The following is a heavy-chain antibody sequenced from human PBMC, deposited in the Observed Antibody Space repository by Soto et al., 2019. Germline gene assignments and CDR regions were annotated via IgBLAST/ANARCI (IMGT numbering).Heavy chain of an antibody. D-gene: IGHD4-17*01. CDR2: IGTNGADK. CDR1: GITFSTYA. Sequence: EVQLLESGGGFVQPGGSLRLSCAASGITFSTYAMSWVRRAPGKGLEWVSTIGTNGADKQYADFVKGRFTVSRDRSDGTLSLQMNSLRAEDTAVYYCAADYLRHNSLIGYYYSYGMDVWGQGTTVTVSS. CDR3: AADYLRHNSLIGYYYSYGMDV. V-gene: IGHV3-23*01. J-gene: IGHJ6*02.